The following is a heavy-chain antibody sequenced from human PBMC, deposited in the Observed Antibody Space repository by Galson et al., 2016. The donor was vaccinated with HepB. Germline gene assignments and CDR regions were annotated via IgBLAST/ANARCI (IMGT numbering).Heavy chain of an antibody. V-gene: IGHV3-30*04. CDR3: ASDMNNFDFLGGPFDY. Sequence: SLRLSCAVSGFTYGIHWVRQAPGKGLEWVAAISNDESRKDYADSVKGRFIISRDTSKNTLYLQMNSLGSEDTAVYYCASDMNNFDFLGGPFDYWGQGTLVTVSS. J-gene: IGHJ4*02. CDR1: GFTYG. D-gene: IGHD3-3*01. CDR2: ISNDESRK.